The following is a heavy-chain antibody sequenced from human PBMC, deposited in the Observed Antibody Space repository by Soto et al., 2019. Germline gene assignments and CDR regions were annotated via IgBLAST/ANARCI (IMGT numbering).Heavy chain of an antibody. CDR2: ISESGGST. V-gene: IGHV3-23*01. CDR3: AKRSPYSSGWYSPIFDY. D-gene: IGHD6-13*01. J-gene: IGHJ4*02. Sequence: GGSLRLSCAASGFSFSDYAMSWVRQAPGKXLEWVSVISESGGSTHYADSVRGRFTVSRDNSKNSLSLRMNSLRDEDTAVYFCAKRSPYSSGWYSPIFDYWGQGALVTVSS. CDR1: GFSFSDYA.